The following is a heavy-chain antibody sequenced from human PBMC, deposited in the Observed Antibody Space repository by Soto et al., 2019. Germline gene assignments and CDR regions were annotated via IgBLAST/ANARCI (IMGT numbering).Heavy chain of an antibody. Sequence: GGSLRLSCAASGFTFDDYAMHWVRQAPGKGLEWVSGISWNSGSIGYADSVKGRFTISRDNAKNSLYLQMNSLRAEDTALYYCAASVEGYYDIETPGSPETNWFDPWGQGTLVTVSS. D-gene: IGHD3-9*01. CDR2: ISWNSGSI. CDR1: GFTFDDYA. V-gene: IGHV3-9*01. CDR3: AASVEGYYDIETPGSPETNWFDP. J-gene: IGHJ5*02.